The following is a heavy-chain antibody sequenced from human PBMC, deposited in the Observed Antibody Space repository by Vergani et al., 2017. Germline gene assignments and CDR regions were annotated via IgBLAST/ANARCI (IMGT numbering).Heavy chain of an antibody. CDR2: IIPIFGTA. Sequence: QVQLVQSGAEVKKPGSSVKVSCKASGGTFSSYAISWVRQAPGQGLEWMGGIIPIFGTANYAQKFQGRVTIAADKSTSTAYMELSSLRSEDTAVYYCARVDRLYYGSGSKNENYYYYGMDVWGQGTTVTVSS. J-gene: IGHJ6*02. CDR3: ARVDRLYYGSGSKNENYYYYGMDV. D-gene: IGHD3-10*01. CDR1: GGTFSSYA. V-gene: IGHV1-69*06.